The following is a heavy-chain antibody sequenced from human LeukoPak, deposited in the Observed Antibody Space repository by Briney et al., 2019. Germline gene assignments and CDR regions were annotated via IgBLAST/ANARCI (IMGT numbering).Heavy chain of an antibody. J-gene: IGHJ4*02. CDR3: ARERGDYYDSSGHFDY. D-gene: IGHD3-22*01. CDR2: INAGNGNT. Sequence: ASVKVSCKASGYTFTSYAMHWVRQAPGQRLEWMGWINAGNGNTKYSQKFQGRVTITRDTSASTAYMELSSLRSEDTAVYYCARERGDYYDSSGHFDYWGQGTLVTVSS. V-gene: IGHV1-3*01. CDR1: GYTFTSYA.